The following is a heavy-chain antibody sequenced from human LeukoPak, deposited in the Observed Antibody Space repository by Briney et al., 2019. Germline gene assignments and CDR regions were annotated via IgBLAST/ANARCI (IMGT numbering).Heavy chain of an antibody. J-gene: IGHJ4*02. D-gene: IGHD3-10*01. Sequence: GGSLRLSCAASGFSFSDYSMSWIRQAPGKALEWVSHISSSSSYTNYADSVKGRFTISRDNAKNSLYLQMNSQRVEDTAVYYCARDYYVSGRLGYVDYWGQGALVTVSS. V-gene: IGHV3-11*05. CDR1: GFSFSDYS. CDR2: ISSSSSYT. CDR3: ARDYYVSGRLGYVDY.